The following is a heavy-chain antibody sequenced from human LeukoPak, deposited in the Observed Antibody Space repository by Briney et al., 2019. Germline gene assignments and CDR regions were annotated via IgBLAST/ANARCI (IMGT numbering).Heavy chain of an antibody. Sequence: GGSLRLSCVASGFTLSSFSMHWVRQSPGRGLEYVSAINYKGGPTYYADSVKGRFTISTDNSKNTLYLQMTILRREDMGVYYCARVGPETAFDYWGQGTLVTVSS. CDR3: ARVGPETAFDY. V-gene: IGHV3-64*02. CDR1: GFTLSSFS. D-gene: IGHD1-14*01. J-gene: IGHJ4*02. CDR2: INYKGGPT.